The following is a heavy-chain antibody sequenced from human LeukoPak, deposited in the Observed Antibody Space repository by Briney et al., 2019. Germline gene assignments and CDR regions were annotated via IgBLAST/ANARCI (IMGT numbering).Heavy chain of an antibody. V-gene: IGHV3-13*01. CDR1: GFTFSLYD. CDR2: IGTVGDT. D-gene: IGHD1-7*01. Sequence: HPGGSLRLSCAASGFTFSLYDMHWVRHATGKSLEWVSGIGTVGDTYYADSVKGRFTISRENAKNSLSLQMDSLRAGDTAVYYCTRDLREGTTPDASDIWGQGTMVTVSS. J-gene: IGHJ3*02. CDR3: TRDLREGTTPDASDI.